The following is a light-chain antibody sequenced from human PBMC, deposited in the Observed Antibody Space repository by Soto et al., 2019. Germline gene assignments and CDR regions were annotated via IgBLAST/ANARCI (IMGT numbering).Light chain of an antibody. J-gene: IGKJ1*01. CDR2: DAS. Sequence: EIVLTQSPATLSLSPGERATLSCRASQSVSSYLAWYQQKPGQAPRLLIYDASKRATGIPARFSGSGSGTDLTLTISSLAPEDCPVYYCQQRSNWPPTWTFGQGTKVAIK. CDR1: QSVSSY. V-gene: IGKV3-11*01. CDR3: QQRSNWPPTWT.